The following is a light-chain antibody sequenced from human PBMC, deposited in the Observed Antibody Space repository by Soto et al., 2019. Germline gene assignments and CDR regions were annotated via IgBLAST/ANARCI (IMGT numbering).Light chain of an antibody. Sequence: EIVLTQSPGTLSLYPGERATLSCRASQSVSSNSLAWYQQKPGQAPRLLIYGASSRASGIPDRFSGSGSGTDFTVTISRLEPEDFAVYYCQQCDTSRTWTFGQGTKVDIK. CDR1: QSVSSNS. CDR3: QQCDTSRTWT. V-gene: IGKV3-20*01. CDR2: GAS. J-gene: IGKJ1*01.